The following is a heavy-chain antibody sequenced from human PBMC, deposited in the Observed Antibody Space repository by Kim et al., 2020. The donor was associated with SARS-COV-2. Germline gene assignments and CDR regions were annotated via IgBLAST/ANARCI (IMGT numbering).Heavy chain of an antibody. CDR3: ARFYLVYCSSTNCLGLAGFDY. J-gene: IGHJ4*02. Sequence: SETLSLTCTVSGGSISSSSYYWGWIRQPPGKGLEWIGSIYYSGSTYYNPSLKSRVTISVDTSKNQFSLKLSSVTAADTAVYYCARFYLVYCSSTNCLGLAGFDYWGQGTLVTVSS. CDR2: IYYSGST. V-gene: IGHV4-39*07. D-gene: IGHD2-2*01. CDR1: GGSISSSSYY.